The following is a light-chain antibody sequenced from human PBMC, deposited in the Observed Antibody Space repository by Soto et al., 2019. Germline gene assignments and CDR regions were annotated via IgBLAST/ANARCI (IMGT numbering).Light chain of an antibody. CDR3: QHYNSYSEA. CDR2: DAS. CDR1: QSISTW. V-gene: IGKV1-5*01. Sequence: DMQLTQSPSTLSASVGDRVSITCRASQSISTWLAWYQQKPGKAPKLLIFDASSLESRVSSRFSGRGSGTQFTLTISSLQPDDFATYYCQHYNSYSEAFGQGTKVDIK. J-gene: IGKJ1*01.